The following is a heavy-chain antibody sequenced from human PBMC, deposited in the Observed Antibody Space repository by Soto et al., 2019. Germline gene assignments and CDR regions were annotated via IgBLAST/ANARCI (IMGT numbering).Heavy chain of an antibody. D-gene: IGHD3-10*01. V-gene: IGHV3-23*01. CDR2: VSGSSGRT. CDR1: GFPFSTYA. CDR3: SCLAWFGDPVPPFDC. J-gene: IGHJ4*02. Sequence: PGGSLRLSCAASGFPFSTYAMAWVRQRPGKGLEWVSGVSGSSGRTNHADSVKGRFTVSRDNSKNTVYLQMNSLRAEDTAVYYCSCLAWFGDPVPPFDCWGQGTVVTVSS.